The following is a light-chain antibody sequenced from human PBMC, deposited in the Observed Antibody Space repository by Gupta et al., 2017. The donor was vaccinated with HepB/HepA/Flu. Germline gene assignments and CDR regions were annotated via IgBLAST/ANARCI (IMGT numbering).Light chain of an antibody. J-gene: IGLJ1*01. Sequence: SSELTQDPAVSVALGQTVRITCQGDSLRSLSWYQQKPGQAPLLVMYDRNNRPSGIPDRFSASTSGNTASLIITGAQAEDEADYYCNSRGSSIDHLYVFGTGTKVTV. CDR2: DRN. V-gene: IGLV3-19*01. CDR3: NSRGSSIDHLYV. CDR1: SLRSLS.